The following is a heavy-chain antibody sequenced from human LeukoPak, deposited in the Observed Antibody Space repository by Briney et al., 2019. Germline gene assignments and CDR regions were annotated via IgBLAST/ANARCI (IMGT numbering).Heavy chain of an antibody. CDR1: GGSISSYY. CDR3: AREGSNYYYDSSGYLNWFDP. CDR2: IYTSGST. J-gene: IGHJ5*02. D-gene: IGHD3-22*01. V-gene: IGHV4-4*07. Sequence: SETLSLTCTVSGGSISSYYWSWIRQPAGKGLEWIGRIYTSGSTNFNPSLKSRVTMSVDTSKNQFSLKLSSVTAADTAVYYCAREGSNYYYDSSGYLNWFDPWGQGTLVTVSS.